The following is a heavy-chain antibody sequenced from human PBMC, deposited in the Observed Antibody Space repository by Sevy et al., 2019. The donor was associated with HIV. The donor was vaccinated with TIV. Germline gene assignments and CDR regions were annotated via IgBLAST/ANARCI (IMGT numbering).Heavy chain of an antibody. D-gene: IGHD6-19*01. Sequence: GGSLRLSCAASGFTFSNAWMSWVRQAPGKGLEWVGRIKSKTDGGTTDYAAPVKGRFTISRDDSKNTLYLQMNSLKTEDTAVYYCTTDREWLVLSGIGVLFDYWGQGTLVTVSS. V-gene: IGHV3-15*01. CDR3: TTDREWLVLSGIGVLFDY. J-gene: IGHJ4*02. CDR1: GFTFSNAW. CDR2: IKSKTDGGTT.